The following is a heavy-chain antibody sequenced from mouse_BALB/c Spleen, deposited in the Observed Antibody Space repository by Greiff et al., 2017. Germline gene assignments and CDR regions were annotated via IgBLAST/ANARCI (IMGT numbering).Heavy chain of an antibody. CDR2: ISSGSSTI. Sequence: EVHLVESGGGLVQPGGSRKLSCAASGFTFSSFGMHWVRQAPEKGLEWVAYISSGSSTIYYADTVKGRFTISRDNPKNTLFLQMTSLRSEDTAMYYCARPYYGNFFDYWGQGTTLTVSS. J-gene: IGHJ2*01. CDR3: ARPYYGNFFDY. D-gene: IGHD2-10*01. V-gene: IGHV5-17*02. CDR1: GFTFSSFG.